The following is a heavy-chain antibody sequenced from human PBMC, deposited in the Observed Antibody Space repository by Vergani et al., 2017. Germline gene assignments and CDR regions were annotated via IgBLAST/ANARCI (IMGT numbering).Heavy chain of an antibody. J-gene: IGHJ4*02. CDR1: GFTFSGSA. CDR3: TSWNGYSSGWSYS. V-gene: IGHV3-73*02. Sequence: EVQLVESGGGLVQPGGSLKLSCAASGFTFSGSAMHWVRQASGQGLEWVVRIRSKANSYATAYAASVKGRFTISRDDSKNTAYLQMNSLKTEDTAVYYCTSWNGYSSGWSYSWGQGTLVTVSS. CDR2: IRSKANSYAT. D-gene: IGHD6-19*01.